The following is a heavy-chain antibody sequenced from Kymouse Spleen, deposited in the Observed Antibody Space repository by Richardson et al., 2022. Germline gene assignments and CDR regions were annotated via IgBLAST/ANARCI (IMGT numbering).Heavy chain of an antibody. CDR2: INPNSGGT. CDR1: GYTFTGYY. CDR3: ARGYYGSGTQYYYYYYGMDV. J-gene: IGHJ6*02. V-gene: IGHV1-2*04. D-gene: IGHD3-10*01. Sequence: QVQLVQSGAEVKKPGASVKVSCKASGYTFTGYYMHWVRQAPGQGLEWMGWINPNSGGTNYAQKFQGWVTMTRDTSISTAYMELSRLRSDDTAVYYCARGYYGSGTQYYYYYYGMDVWGQGTTVTVSS.